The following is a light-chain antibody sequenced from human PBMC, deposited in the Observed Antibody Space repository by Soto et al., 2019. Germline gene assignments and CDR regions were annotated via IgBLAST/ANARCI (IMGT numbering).Light chain of an antibody. CDR2: TAG. J-gene: IGLJ1*01. Sequence: QPVLTQPLSVSASPGQRVTISCSGGSSNIGSNTVAWYQHLPGTAPPRLIFTAGQRPSGVPGRLSGSKSGTSASLAISGLQSEDEGDYYCSAWDNSLNGYVFGPGTKLTVL. CDR1: SSNIGSNT. V-gene: IGLV1-44*01. CDR3: SAWDNSLNGYV.